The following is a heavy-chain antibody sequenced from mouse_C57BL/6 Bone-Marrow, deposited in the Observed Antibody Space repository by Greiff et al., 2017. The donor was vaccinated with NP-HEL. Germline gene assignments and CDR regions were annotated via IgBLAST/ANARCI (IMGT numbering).Heavy chain of an antibody. V-gene: IGHV1-80*01. CDR2: IYPGDGDT. CDR1: GYAFSSYW. J-gene: IGHJ1*03. CDR3: ARDFYWYFDV. Sequence: QVHVKQSGAELVKPGASVKISCKASGYAFSSYWMNWVKQRPGKGLEWIGQIYPGDGDTNYNGKFKGKATLTADKSSSTAYMQLSSLTTEDSAVYFGARDFYWYFDVWGTGTTVTVSS.